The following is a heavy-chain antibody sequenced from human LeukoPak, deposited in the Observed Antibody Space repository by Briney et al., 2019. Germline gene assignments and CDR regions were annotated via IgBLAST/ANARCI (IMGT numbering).Heavy chain of an antibody. CDR3: AKDFPDYYDSSGYLDY. D-gene: IGHD3-22*01. J-gene: IGHJ4*02. CDR2: IGTSGNTI. Sequence: GGSLRLSCAASGFTFSGYIMNWVRQAPGKGLEWVSFIGTSGNTIYYADSVKGRFTVSRDNAKNSLYLQMNSLRAEDTAVYYCAKDFPDYYDSSGYLDYWGQGTLVTVSS. CDR1: GFTFSGYI. V-gene: IGHV3-48*01.